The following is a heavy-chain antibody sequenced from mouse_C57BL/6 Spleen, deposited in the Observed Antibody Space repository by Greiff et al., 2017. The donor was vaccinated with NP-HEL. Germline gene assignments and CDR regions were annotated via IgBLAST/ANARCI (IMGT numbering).Heavy chain of an antibody. Sequence: QVQLQQPGAELVRPGTSVKLSCKASGYTFTSYWMHWVKQRPGQGLEWIGVIDPSDSYTNYNQKFKGKATLTVDTSSSTAYMQPGNLTSEDSAVYYCARDGNSYAMDYWGQGTSVTVSS. CDR2: IDPSDSYT. D-gene: IGHD2-1*01. CDR1: GYTFTSYW. J-gene: IGHJ4*01. CDR3: ARDGNSYAMDY. V-gene: IGHV1-59*01.